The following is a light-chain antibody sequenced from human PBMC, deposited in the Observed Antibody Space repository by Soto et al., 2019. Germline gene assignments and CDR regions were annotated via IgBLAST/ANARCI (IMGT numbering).Light chain of an antibody. Sequence: IQMXPSPSSICASVGDRVTITCLASLPISNYLAWYQQKPGKIPNLMIYASSTLQAGVPSRLSCSGSGTYFTLTISSLQPEDVAAYYCQKYNSAPLTFGGGTKVDI. CDR2: ASS. J-gene: IGKJ4*01. CDR1: LPISNY. V-gene: IGKV1-27*01. CDR3: QKYNSAPLT.